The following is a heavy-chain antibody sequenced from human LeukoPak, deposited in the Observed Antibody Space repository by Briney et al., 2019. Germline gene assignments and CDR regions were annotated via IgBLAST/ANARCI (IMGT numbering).Heavy chain of an antibody. J-gene: IGHJ4*02. CDR1: GFTFSSYA. Sequence: GGSLRLSCAASGFTFSSYAIHWVRQAPGKGLEWVAVISYDGSNKYYADSVKGRFTISRDNSKNTLYLQMNSLRAEDTAVYYCARVKESGSFDYWGQGTLVTVSS. CDR3: ARVKESGSFDY. V-gene: IGHV3-30-3*01. CDR2: ISYDGSNK. D-gene: IGHD3-3*01.